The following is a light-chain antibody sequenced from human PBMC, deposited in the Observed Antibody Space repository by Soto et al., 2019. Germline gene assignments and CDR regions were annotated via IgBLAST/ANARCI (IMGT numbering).Light chain of an antibody. CDR1: QGVSSH. Sequence: EIVLTQSPATLSLSPGERATLSCRASQGVSSHLAWYQQKPGQAPRLLIYDASNRATGIPARFSGSGSGTDFTLTISSLEPEDFAVYYCQQRRNWPPGTFGGGTKVEIK. J-gene: IGKJ4*01. CDR2: DAS. V-gene: IGKV3-11*01. CDR3: QQRRNWPPGT.